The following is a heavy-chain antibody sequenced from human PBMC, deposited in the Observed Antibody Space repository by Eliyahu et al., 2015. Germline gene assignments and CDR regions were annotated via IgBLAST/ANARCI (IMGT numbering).Heavy chain of an antibody. CDR3: ARGKTTGYSATSYGMDV. J-gene: IGHJ6*02. CDR1: GGXFSSYA. V-gene: IGHV1-69*01. D-gene: IGHD5-12*01. CDR2: IIPIFGKA. Sequence: QVQLVQSGAEVKKPGSSVKVSCKASGGXFSSYAISWXRQAPGQGLEWMGGIIPIFGKANYAQKFQGRVTITADESTSTAYMELSSLRSEDTAVYYCARGKTTGYSATSYGMDVWGQGTTVTVSS.